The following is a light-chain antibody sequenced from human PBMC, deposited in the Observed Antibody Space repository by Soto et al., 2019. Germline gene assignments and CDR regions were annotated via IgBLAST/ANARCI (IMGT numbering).Light chain of an antibody. J-gene: IGLJ2*01. V-gene: IGLV2-14*01. CDR1: SSDVGGYNY. CDR3: SSYTSRSTLEGI. Sequence: QSALTQPASVSGSPGQWITISCTGTSSDVGGYNYVSWYQQHPGKAPKLMIYDVSNRPSGVSNRFSGSKSGNTASLTISGLQAEDEADYYCSSYTSRSTLEGIFGGGTKLTVL. CDR2: DVS.